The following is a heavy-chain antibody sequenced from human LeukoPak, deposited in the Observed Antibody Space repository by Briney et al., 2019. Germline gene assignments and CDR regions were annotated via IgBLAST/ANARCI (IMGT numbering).Heavy chain of an antibody. J-gene: IGHJ4*02. Sequence: GGSLRHSCATSGFPFSDFSMSWVRQAPGKGLEWISTTNSGGTSTYYAESVKGRFTISRDNSKNTLYLQMSSLRVEDTAVYYCAKQSYARSLGEGGPGTLVSVSS. CDR3: AKQSYARSLGE. V-gene: IGHV3-23*01. D-gene: IGHD2-8*01. CDR1: GFPFSDFS. CDR2: TNSGGTST.